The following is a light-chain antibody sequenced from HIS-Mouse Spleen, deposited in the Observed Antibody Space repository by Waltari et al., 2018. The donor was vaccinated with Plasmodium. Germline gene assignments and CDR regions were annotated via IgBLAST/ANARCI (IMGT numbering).Light chain of an antibody. V-gene: IGKV3-15*01. CDR1: QSVSSN. Sequence: EIVMTQSPATLSVSPGERATLSCRASQSVSSNLAWYQQKPGQAPSLLIYGASTRATGIPARFSGSASATEFTLTISSLQSEDFAVYYCQQYNNWSFTFGPGTKVDIK. CDR3: QQYNNWSFT. CDR2: GAS. J-gene: IGKJ3*01.